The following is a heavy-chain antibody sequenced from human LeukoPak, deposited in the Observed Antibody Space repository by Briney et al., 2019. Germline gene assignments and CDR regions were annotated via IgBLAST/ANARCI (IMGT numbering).Heavy chain of an antibody. V-gene: IGHV3-21*01. J-gene: IGHJ4*02. Sequence: GGSLRLSCAASGFTFSSYSMNWVRQAPGKGLEWVSSISGSSIYIYYADSVKGRFTISRDNAKNSLYLQMNSLRADDTAVYYCARVPHYGDYVHYYFDYWGQGTLVTVSS. CDR1: GFTFSSYS. CDR3: ARVPHYGDYVHYYFDY. CDR2: ISGSSIYI. D-gene: IGHD4-17*01.